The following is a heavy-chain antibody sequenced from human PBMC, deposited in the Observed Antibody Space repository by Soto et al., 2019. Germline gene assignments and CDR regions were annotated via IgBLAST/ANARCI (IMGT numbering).Heavy chain of an antibody. CDR3: ARVVRGVVNWFHP. CDR2: IATYNSNR. V-gene: IGHV1-18*01. J-gene: IGHJ5*02. CDR1: GDTFTNFG. D-gene: IGHD3-10*01. Sequence: HLVQSGPEVKKPGASITVSCKTSGDTFTNFGLSWVRQAPGPRLEWMGWIATYNSNRNYAQKFQGRLTLTQDTSTSTAYMELKSLGYDDTAVYYCARVVRGVVNWFHPWGQGTLVTVSS.